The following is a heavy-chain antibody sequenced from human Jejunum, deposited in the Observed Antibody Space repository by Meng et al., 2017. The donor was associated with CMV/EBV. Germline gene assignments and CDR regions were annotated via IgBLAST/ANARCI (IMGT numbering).Heavy chain of an antibody. J-gene: IGHJ4*02. CDR3: VRDILRVGITYYFDY. D-gene: IGHD1-26*01. V-gene: IGHV3-11*04. CDR2: FSGDGSDL. Sequence: FPFSNFYVRCPRLVPGTGLESISYFSGDGSDLFYGDSVRGRFTISRDNAKNSLYLQINSLRVEDTAVYYCVRDILRVGITYYFDYWGQGTLVTVSS. CDR1: FPFSNFY.